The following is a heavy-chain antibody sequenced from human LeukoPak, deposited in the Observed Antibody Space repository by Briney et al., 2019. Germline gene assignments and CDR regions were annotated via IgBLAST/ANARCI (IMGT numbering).Heavy chain of an antibody. V-gene: IGHV3-53*01. CDR1: GFTFSSYS. Sequence: PGGSLRLSCAASGFTFSSYSMNWVRQAPGKGLEWVSVFYTGESTYYADSVQGRFTISRDDSKNTLYLQMNSLRAEDTAMYYCANLVATGYGYAFDIWGQGTMVTVSS. CDR2: FYTGEST. D-gene: IGHD3-9*01. CDR3: ANLVATGYGYAFDI. J-gene: IGHJ3*02.